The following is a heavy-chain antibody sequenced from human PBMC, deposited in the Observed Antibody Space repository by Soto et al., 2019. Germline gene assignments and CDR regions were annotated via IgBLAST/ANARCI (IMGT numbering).Heavy chain of an antibody. CDR2: ISTDGSIT. Sequence: GGSMRLSCAASGLIFSNYKMHWVRQAPGKGLVWVSRISTDGSITDYADSVKGRFTVSRDNAKNTLYLQMNSLRVDDTAVYYCARDTNGLHYWGQGTLVTVSS. V-gene: IGHV3-74*01. D-gene: IGHD2-8*01. J-gene: IGHJ4*02. CDR1: GLIFSNYK. CDR3: ARDTNGLHY.